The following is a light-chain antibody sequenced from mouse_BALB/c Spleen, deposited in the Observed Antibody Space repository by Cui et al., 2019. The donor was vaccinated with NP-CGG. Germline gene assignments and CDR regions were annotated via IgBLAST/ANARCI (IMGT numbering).Light chain of an antibody. CDR2: GTN. CDR1: TGAVTSNNY. J-gene: IGLJ1*01. V-gene: IGLV1*01. CDR3: ALWYSNHWV. Sequence: QAVVTPESVLTTSPGETVTLTCRSSTGAVTSNNYANWVQEKPDHLFTGLIGGTNNRVPGVPARFSGSLIGDKAALTITGAQTEDETIYFCALWYSNHWVFGGGTKLTVL.